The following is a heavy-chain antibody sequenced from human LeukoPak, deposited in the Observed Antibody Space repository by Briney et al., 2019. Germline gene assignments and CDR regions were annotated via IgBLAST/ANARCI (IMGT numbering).Heavy chain of an antibody. V-gene: IGHV1-2*02. J-gene: IGHJ4*02. Sequence: ASVKVSCKASGYTFTSYDINWVRQATGQGLEWMGWINPNSGGTNYAQKFQGRVTMTRDTSISTAYMELSRLRSDDTAVYYCASAGRGAIDYWGQGTLVTVSS. CDR2: INPNSGGT. D-gene: IGHD1-26*01. CDR1: GYTFTSYD. CDR3: ASAGRGAIDY.